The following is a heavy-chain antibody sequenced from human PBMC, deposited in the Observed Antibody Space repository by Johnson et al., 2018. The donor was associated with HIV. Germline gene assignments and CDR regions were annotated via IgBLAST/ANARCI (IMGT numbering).Heavy chain of an antibody. V-gene: IGHV3-30*04. Sequence: QVQLVESGGGVVQPGGSLRLSCAASGFTFSPYAMSWVRQAPGKGLEWVAVISFDGSNKYYADSLKGRFTISRDNSKNTLYLQMNSLRAEDTAVYYCARDFGLFLGKDDAFDIWGQGTMVTVSS. CDR3: ARDFGLFLGKDDAFDI. CDR2: ISFDGSNK. CDR1: GFTFSPYA. J-gene: IGHJ3*02. D-gene: IGHD7-27*01.